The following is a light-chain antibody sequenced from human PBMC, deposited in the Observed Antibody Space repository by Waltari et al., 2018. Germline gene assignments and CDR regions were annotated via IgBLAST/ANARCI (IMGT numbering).Light chain of an antibody. V-gene: IGLV2-14*03. CDR3: SSYTTCSLAHVL. Sequence: QSALTQPASVSGSPGQSITISCTGTSSDIGGFNYVSWYQQHPGKDPRLIIYDVTNRPSGVSNRFSGSKSGNTASLTISGLQPEDESIYYCSSYTTCSLAHVLFGGGTKLTVL. CDR2: DVT. CDR1: SSDIGGFNY. J-gene: IGLJ3*02.